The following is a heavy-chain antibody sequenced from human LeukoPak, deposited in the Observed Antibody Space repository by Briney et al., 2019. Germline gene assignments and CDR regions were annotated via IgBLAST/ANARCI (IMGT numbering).Heavy chain of an antibody. CDR3: ASRTGSIAVAGDFDY. CDR1: GFTFSSYW. CDR2: IKQDGSEK. D-gene: IGHD6-19*01. Sequence: GGSLRLSCAASGFTFSSYWMSWVRQAPGKGLEWVANIKQDGSEKYYVDSVKGRFTISRDNAKNSLYLQMNSLRAEDTAVYYCASRTGSIAVAGDFDYWGQGTLVTVSS. V-gene: IGHV3-7*01. J-gene: IGHJ4*02.